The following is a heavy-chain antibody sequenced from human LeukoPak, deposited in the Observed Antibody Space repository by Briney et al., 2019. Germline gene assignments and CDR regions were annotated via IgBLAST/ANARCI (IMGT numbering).Heavy chain of an antibody. CDR2: IRYDGSNK. Sequence: PGRSLRLSCAASGFTFSSYGMHWVRQAPGKGLEWVAFIRYDGSNKYYADSVKGRFTISRDNSKNTLYLQMNSLRAEDTAVYYCAKLVGDGYRFGFDYWGQGTLVTVSS. CDR1: GFTFSSYG. D-gene: IGHD5-24*01. V-gene: IGHV3-30*02. J-gene: IGHJ4*02. CDR3: AKLVGDGYRFGFDY.